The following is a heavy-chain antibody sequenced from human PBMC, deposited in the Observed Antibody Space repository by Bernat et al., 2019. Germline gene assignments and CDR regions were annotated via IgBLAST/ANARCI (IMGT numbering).Heavy chain of an antibody. V-gene: IGHV4-39*01. CDR1: GGSISSSSYY. D-gene: IGHD6-13*01. CDR3: ARQRSSSWYSPFEY. CDR2: IYYSGST. J-gene: IGHJ4*02. Sequence: QLQLQESGPGLVKPSETLSLTCTVSGGSISSSSYYWGWIRQPPGKGLGWIGSIYYSGSTYYNASLKSRVIISVDTAKNQFSLKLSSVTAADTAVYYCARQRSSSWYSPFEYWGQGTLVTVSS.